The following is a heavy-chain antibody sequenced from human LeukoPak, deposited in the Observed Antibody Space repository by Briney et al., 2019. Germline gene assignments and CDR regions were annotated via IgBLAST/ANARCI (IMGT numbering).Heavy chain of an antibody. Sequence: GASVKASCKASGYTFTGYYMHWVRQAPGQGLEWMGWINPNSGGTNYAQKFQGRVTMTRDTSISTAYMELSRLRSDDTAVYYCARSIQLRYFDWLLRDSYYYYYMDVWGKGTTVTISS. D-gene: IGHD3-9*01. V-gene: IGHV1-2*02. J-gene: IGHJ6*03. CDR3: ARSIQLRYFDWLLRDSYYYYYMDV. CDR1: GYTFTGYY. CDR2: INPNSGGT.